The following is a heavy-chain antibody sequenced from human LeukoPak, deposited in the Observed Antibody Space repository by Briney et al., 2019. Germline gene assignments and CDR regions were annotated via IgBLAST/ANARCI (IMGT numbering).Heavy chain of an antibody. D-gene: IGHD3-22*01. V-gene: IGHV4-34*01. J-gene: IGHJ4*02. CDR2: INHSGST. CDR3: VRGRHHYDYSSGNLVGQYCFNY. CDR1: GGSFSGYY. Sequence: SETLSLTCAVYGGSFSGYYWSWIRQPPGKGLEWIGEINHSGSTNYNPSLKGRDNRSVGTSKNQFSLTLSSVPAAETDVYYCVRGRHHYDYSSGNLVGQYCFNYWGQGTLVTVSS.